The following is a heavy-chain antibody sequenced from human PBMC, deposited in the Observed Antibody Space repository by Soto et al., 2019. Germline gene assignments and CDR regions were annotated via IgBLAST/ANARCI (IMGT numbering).Heavy chain of an antibody. D-gene: IGHD6-6*01. Sequence: ASMKVSCKASGYTFTSYGISWVRQAPGQGLEWMGWISAYNGNTNYAQKLQGRVTMTTDTSTSTAYMELRSLRSDDTAVYYCARDYSAVAARSWFDPWGQGTLVTVSS. CDR2: ISAYNGNT. J-gene: IGHJ5*02. CDR3: ARDYSAVAARSWFDP. CDR1: GYTFTSYG. V-gene: IGHV1-18*01.